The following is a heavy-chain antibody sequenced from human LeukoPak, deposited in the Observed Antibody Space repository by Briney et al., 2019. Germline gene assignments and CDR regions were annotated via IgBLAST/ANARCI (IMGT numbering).Heavy chain of an antibody. Sequence: SETLSLTCTVSGGSISSYYWSWIRQPPGKGLEWIGYIYYSGSTNYNPSLKSRVTISVDTSKNQFSLKLSSVTAADTAVYYCARDRDTMFRGVIGYWGRGTLVTVSS. J-gene: IGHJ4*02. CDR1: GGSISSYY. CDR2: IYYSGST. CDR3: ARDRDTMFRGVIGY. V-gene: IGHV4-59*01. D-gene: IGHD3-10*01.